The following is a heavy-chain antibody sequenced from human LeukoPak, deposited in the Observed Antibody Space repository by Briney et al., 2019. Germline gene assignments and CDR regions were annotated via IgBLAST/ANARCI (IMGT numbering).Heavy chain of an antibody. CDR3: ARVGTYGSGSYLSWLDY. CDR1: GGSISSYY. V-gene: IGHV4-59*01. J-gene: IGHJ4*02. CDR2: IYYSGST. D-gene: IGHD3-10*01. Sequence: SETLSLTCTVSGGSISSYYWSWIRQPPEKGLEWIGYIYYSGSTNYNPSLKSRVTISVDTSKNQFSLKLSSVTAADTAVYYCARVGTYGSGSYLSWLDYWGQGTLVTVSS.